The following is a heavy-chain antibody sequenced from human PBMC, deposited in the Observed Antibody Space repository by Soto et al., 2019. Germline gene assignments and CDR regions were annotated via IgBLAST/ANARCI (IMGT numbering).Heavy chain of an antibody. J-gene: IGHJ4*02. Sequence: SETLSLTCTVSGGSISSSSYYWGWIRQPPGKGLEWIGSIYYSGSTYYNPSLKSRVTISVDTFKNQFSLKLSPVTAADTAVYYCASYIWGSYRYFYFDYWGQGTLVTVSS. V-gene: IGHV4-39*01. D-gene: IGHD3-16*02. CDR1: GGSISSSSYY. CDR2: IYYSGST. CDR3: ASYIWGSYRYFYFDY.